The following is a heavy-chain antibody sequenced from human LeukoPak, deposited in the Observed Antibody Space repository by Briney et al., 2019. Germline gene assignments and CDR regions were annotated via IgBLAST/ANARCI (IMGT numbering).Heavy chain of an antibody. J-gene: IGHJ4*02. CDR1: GGYISSYY. Sequence: SETLSLTCSVSGGYISSYYWSWIRQPPRKGLEWIGYIYYSGSTNYNPSLKSRVTISVDTSKNQFSLKLSSVTAADTAVYYCAREGGYGDYVSYWGQGTLVTVSS. D-gene: IGHD4-17*01. CDR3: AREGGYGDYVSY. V-gene: IGHV4-59*01. CDR2: IYYSGST.